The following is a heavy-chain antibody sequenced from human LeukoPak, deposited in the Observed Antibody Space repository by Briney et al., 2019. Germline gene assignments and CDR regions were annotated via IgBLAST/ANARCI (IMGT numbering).Heavy chain of an antibody. CDR3: ARTHDSYDY. Sequence: GGSLRLSCAASGFTFSSYWMHWVRQAPGKGLVWVSRINSDGSSTSYADCVKGRFTISRDNAKNTLYLHMNSMRAEDTAVYYCARTHDSYDYWGQGTLVTVSS. J-gene: IGHJ4*02. D-gene: IGHD2-21*02. V-gene: IGHV3-74*01. CDR1: GFTFSSYW. CDR2: INSDGSST.